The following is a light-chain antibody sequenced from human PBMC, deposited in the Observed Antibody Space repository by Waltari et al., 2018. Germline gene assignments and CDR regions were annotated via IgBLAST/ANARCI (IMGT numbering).Light chain of an antibody. CDR1: QGISTD. J-gene: IGKJ1*01. V-gene: IGKV1-17*01. CDR3: LQYNNNPRT. CDR2: AAS. Sequence: DIQMTQSPSSLSASAGDRVTITCRASQGISTDLNWYQQKPGKAPKRLIYAASSLESGVPSRFSGSGSGTDFTLTISSLQPKDFATYYCLQYNNNPRTFGQGTKVEIK.